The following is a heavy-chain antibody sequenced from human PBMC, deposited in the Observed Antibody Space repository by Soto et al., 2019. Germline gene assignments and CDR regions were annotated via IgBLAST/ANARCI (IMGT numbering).Heavy chain of an antibody. CDR2: INAGNGNT. CDR1: GYTFTSYA. Sequence: QVQLVQSGAEVKKPGASVKVSCKASGYTFTSYAMHWVRQAPGQRLEWMGWINAGNGNTKYSQKFQGRVTITRDTDASPAEMELIILRSEDTAVYYSARWIRLAGDYWGQGTLVTVSS. D-gene: IGHD2-2*03. CDR3: ARWIRLAGDY. V-gene: IGHV1-3*01. J-gene: IGHJ4*02.